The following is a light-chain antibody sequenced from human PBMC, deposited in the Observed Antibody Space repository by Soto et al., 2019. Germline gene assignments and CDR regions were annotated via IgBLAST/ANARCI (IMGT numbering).Light chain of an antibody. J-gene: IGLJ2*01. Sequence: QSVLTQPPSASGTPGQRVTISCSGSSSNIGSNTVNWYQQLPGTAHKLLIYSNNQRPSGVPDRFSGSKSGTSASLAISGLQSEDAADYDCAAWDDSLNGVVFGGGTKGTVL. CDR1: SSNIGSNT. CDR2: SNN. V-gene: IGLV1-44*01. CDR3: AAWDDSLNGVV.